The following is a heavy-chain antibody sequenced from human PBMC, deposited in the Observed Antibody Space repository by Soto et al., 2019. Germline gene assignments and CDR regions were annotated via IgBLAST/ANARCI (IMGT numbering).Heavy chain of an antibody. CDR3: AREGEYCTNGVCADFYYYGMDV. V-gene: IGHV1-18*01. CDR2: ISAYNGNT. Sequence: ASVKVSCKASGYTFTSYGISWVRQAPGQGLEWMGWISAYNGNTNYAQKLQGRVTMTTDTSTSTAYMELRSLRSDDTAVYYCAREGEYCTNGVCADFYYYGMDVRGQGTTVTVSS. CDR1: GYTFTSYG. D-gene: IGHD2-8*01. J-gene: IGHJ6*02.